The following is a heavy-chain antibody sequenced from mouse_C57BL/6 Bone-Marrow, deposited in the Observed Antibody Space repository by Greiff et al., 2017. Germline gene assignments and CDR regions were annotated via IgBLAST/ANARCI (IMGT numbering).Heavy chain of an antibody. V-gene: IGHV1-64*01. J-gene: IGHJ1*03. CDR1: GYTFPSYW. D-gene: IGHD1-1*01. CDR3: ARSIPGSRIYYYGSSDVFGYCDV. CDR2: IHPNSGST. Sequence: VQLQQPGAELVKPGASVKLSCKASGYTFPSYWMHWVKQRPGQGLEWIGMIHPNSGSTNYNEKFKSKATLTVDKSSSTAYIQLISLPSEDSAGYYCARSIPGSRIYYYGSSDVFGYCDVWGTGTTVTVSS.